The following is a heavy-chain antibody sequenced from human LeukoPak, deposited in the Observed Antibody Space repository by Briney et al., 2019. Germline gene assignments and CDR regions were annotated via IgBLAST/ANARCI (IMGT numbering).Heavy chain of an antibody. CDR3: ARDSSGWYENWFDP. Sequence: ASVKVSCKASGYTFTSYGISWVRQAPGQGLELMGLISAYNGNTNYAQKLQGRVTIITDTSTSTAYMELRNLRSDDTVVYYCARDSSGWYENWFDPWGQGTLVTVSS. V-gene: IGHV1-18*01. CDR1: GYTFTSYG. CDR2: ISAYNGNT. D-gene: IGHD6-19*01. J-gene: IGHJ5*02.